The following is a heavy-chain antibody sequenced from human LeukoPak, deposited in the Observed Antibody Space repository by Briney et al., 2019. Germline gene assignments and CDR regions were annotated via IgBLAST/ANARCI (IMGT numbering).Heavy chain of an antibody. V-gene: IGHV4-30-4*01. J-gene: IGHJ5*02. D-gene: IGHD4-17*01. CDR1: GGSISSGDYY. CDR3: ARAHGDYAAFPWCDP. Sequence: SQTLSLTCTVSGGSISSGDYYWGWIRQPPGKGLEWIVYIYYSGSTYYNPSLKSRVTISVDTSKNQFSLKLSSVTAADTAVYYCARAHGDYAAFPWCDPWGQGTLVTVSS. CDR2: IYYSGST.